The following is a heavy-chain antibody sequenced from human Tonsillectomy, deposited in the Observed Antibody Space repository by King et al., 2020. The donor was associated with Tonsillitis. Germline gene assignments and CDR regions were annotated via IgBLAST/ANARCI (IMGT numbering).Heavy chain of an antibody. V-gene: IGHV3-48*01. J-gene: IGHJ4*02. CDR2: IKMNRVIL. D-gene: IGHD6-19*01. CDR3: AKDDSSAWYSDY. CDR1: GFIFSYYS. Sequence: VQLVESGGGLVQPGGSLRLSCAASGFIFSYYSMNWVRQAPGKGREGVSYIKMNRVILYFADSVKGRFTISRENAKNSLYLQMNSLRGEDTAVYYCAKDDSSAWYSDYWGQGTPVTVSS.